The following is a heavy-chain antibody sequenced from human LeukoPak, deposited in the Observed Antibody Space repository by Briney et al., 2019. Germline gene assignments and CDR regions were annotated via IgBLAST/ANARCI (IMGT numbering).Heavy chain of an antibody. CDR2: ISAYSGNT. J-gene: IGHJ5*02. CDR3: ARTSQAAGNGPNWFGP. Sequence: GASVKVSCKTSGYNFTRYGVTWVRQAPGQGLEWMAWISAYSGNTDYTQKFQGRVTVTTDTSRSTAYMEVRGLRSDDTAVYCCARTSQAAGNGPNWFGPWGQGTLVSVSS. D-gene: IGHD6-13*01. CDR1: GYNFTRYG. V-gene: IGHV1-18*01.